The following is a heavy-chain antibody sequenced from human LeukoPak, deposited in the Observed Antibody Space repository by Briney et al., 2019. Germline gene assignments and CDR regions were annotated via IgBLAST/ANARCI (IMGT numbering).Heavy chain of an antibody. CDR1: GFSFGSYE. CDR3: ARDTVNGPFVISLDY. Sequence: GGSLRLSCAASGFSFGSYEMNWVRQTPGKGLEWVSHISSGGNTKYYVDSVRGRFSMSRDNAKNLLFLQMNSLRAEDTAVYYCARDTVNGPFVISLDYWGQGALVTVSS. J-gene: IGHJ4*02. D-gene: IGHD2-8*01. CDR2: ISSGGNTK. V-gene: IGHV3-48*03.